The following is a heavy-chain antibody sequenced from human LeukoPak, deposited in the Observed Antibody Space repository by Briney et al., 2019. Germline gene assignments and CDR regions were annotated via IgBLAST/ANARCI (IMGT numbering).Heavy chain of an antibody. CDR1: GYTFTEYY. V-gene: IGHV1-2*02. D-gene: IGHD6-13*01. Sequence: DSAKVSCKAPGYTFTEYYLHWLRQAPGQGLEWMGWITLSTGDIFYAQNFQGRVTMTRDTSISTAYMQLGSLKSDDTAVYYCARDIAPSGSWWFDSWGQGTLVTVSS. CDR2: ITLSTGDI. J-gene: IGHJ5*01. CDR3: ARDIAPSGSWWFDS.